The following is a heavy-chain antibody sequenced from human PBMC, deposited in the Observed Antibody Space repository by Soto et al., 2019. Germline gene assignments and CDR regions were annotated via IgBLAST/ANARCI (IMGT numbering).Heavy chain of an antibody. Sequence: LRLSCAASGFTFSSYAMHWVRQAPGKGLEWVAVISYDGSNKYYADSVKGRFTISRDNSKNTLYLQMNSLRAEDTAVYYCAREGGGSQASLWGKGTMVTVSS. CDR3: AREGGGSQASL. CDR2: ISYDGSNK. J-gene: IGHJ3*01. CDR1: GFTFSSYA. D-gene: IGHD6-25*01. V-gene: IGHV3-30-3*01.